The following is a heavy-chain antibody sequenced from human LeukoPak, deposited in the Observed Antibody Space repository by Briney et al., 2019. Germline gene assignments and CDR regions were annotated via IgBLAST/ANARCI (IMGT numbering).Heavy chain of an antibody. J-gene: IGHJ4*02. D-gene: IGHD1-7*01. CDR1: GGTFSSYA. CDR2: IIPIFGTA. V-gene: IGHV1-69*06. Sequence: ASVKASCKASGGTFSSYAINWVRQAPGQGLEWMGGIIPIFGTANYAQKFQGRVTITADKSTSTAYMELSSLRSEDTAVYYCARGLELRTFDYWGQGTLVTVSS. CDR3: ARGLELRTFDY.